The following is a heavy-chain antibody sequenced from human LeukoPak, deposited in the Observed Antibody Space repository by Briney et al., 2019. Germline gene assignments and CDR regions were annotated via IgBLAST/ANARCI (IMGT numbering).Heavy chain of an antibody. J-gene: IGHJ4*02. CDR1: GDSISSYY. CDR3: ARESPAGAGAAAFDY. V-gene: IGHV4-59*12. Sequence: PSETLSLTCTVSGDSISSYYWSWIRQPPGKGLEWIGYFYYSGSTDYNPSLKSRVTISVDKSKNQFSLKLSSVTAADTAVYYCARESPAGAGAAAFDYWGQGTLVTVSP. CDR2: FYYSGST. D-gene: IGHD6-13*01.